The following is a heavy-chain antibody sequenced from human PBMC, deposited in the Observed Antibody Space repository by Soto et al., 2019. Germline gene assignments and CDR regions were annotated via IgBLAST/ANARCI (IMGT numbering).Heavy chain of an antibody. J-gene: IGHJ6*02. CDR2: IYWDDDK. CDR1: GFSLSTSGVG. D-gene: IGHD2-15*01. Sequence: QITLKESGPTLVKPTQTLTLTCTFSGFSLSTSGVGVAWIRQPPGKALEWLALIYWDDDKRYRPSLETRLTITKDTTNNHVVLTMTNMDSVDTATYYCAYLPCSGGSCYWFSYSGVDVCSQGTTVTVSS. CDR3: AYLPCSGGSCYWFSYSGVDV. V-gene: IGHV2-5*02.